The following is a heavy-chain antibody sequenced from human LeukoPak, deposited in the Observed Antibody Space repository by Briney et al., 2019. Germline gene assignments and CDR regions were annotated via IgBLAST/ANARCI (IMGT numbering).Heavy chain of an antibody. CDR2: IYYSGST. D-gene: IGHD4-17*01. Sequence: PSETLSLTCTVSGGSISSSSYYWGWIRQSPGKGLEWIGSIYYSGSTYYNPSLKSRVTIPVDTSKNQFSLKLTSVTAADTAVYYCASLSTVTTSSYFFDYWGQGTLVTVSS. J-gene: IGHJ4*02. CDR3: ASLSTVTTSSYFFDY. V-gene: IGHV4-39*01. CDR1: GGSISSSSYY.